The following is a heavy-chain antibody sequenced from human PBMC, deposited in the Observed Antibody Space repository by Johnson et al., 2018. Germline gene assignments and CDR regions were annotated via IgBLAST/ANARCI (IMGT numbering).Heavy chain of an antibody. CDR3: STTWDYAEEAFDI. D-gene: IGHD4-17*01. CDR1: GFTFSSYA. J-gene: IGHJ3*02. V-gene: IGHV3-30*04. CDR2: ISYDGSNK. Sequence: QVQLVESGGGVVQPGRSLRLSCAASGFTFSSYAMHWVRQAPGKGLEWVAVISYDGSNKYYEDSVKGRFTISRDESKNTLFLHMNSLKTEDTAVYYCSTTWDYAEEAFDIWGQGTMVTVSS.